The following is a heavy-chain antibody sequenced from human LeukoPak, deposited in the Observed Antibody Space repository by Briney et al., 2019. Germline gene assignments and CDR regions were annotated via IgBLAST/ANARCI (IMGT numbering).Heavy chain of an antibody. J-gene: IGHJ4*02. Sequence: PGRSLRLSRAASGFTCDDYAMHWVRQAPGKGLEWVSGISWNSCSIGYADSVKGRFTTSRDNAKNSLYLQMNSLRAEDTAVYYCARRCSSTSCYEGADDYWGQGTLVTVSS. CDR2: ISWNSCSI. CDR1: GFTCDDYA. CDR3: ARRCSSTSCYEGADDY. D-gene: IGHD2-2*01. V-gene: IGHV3-9*01.